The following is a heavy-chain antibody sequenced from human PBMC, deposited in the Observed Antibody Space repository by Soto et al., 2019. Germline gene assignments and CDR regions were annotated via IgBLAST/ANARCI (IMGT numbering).Heavy chain of an antibody. V-gene: IGHV3-7*04. D-gene: IGHD6-13*01. J-gene: IGHJ3*02. Sequence: GGPLRLSYADSGLNIRRHWVSWIRQAQGKGLEWVASIKQDGSERYYVDSVKGRFTISRDNAKNSLYLQMNSLRAEDTAVYYCARTRQHSSWYFDAFDIWGQGTMVTVSS. CDR3: ARTRQHSSWYFDAFDI. CDR1: GLNIRRHW. CDR2: IKQDGSER.